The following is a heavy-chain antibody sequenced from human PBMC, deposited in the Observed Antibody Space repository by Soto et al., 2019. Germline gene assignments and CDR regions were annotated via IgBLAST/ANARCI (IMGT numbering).Heavy chain of an antibody. CDR2: IKSKTDGGTT. D-gene: IGHD2-21*02. CDR1: GFTFSNAW. J-gene: IGHJ4*02. CDR3: TTALYCGGDCYQN. Sequence: EVQLVESGGGLVKPGGSLRLSCAASGFTFSNAWMNWVRQAPGKGLEWVGRIKSKTDGGTTDYAAPVKGRFTISRDDSKNTLYLQMNSLKTEDTAVYYCTTALYCGGDCYQNWGQGTLVTVSS. V-gene: IGHV3-15*07.